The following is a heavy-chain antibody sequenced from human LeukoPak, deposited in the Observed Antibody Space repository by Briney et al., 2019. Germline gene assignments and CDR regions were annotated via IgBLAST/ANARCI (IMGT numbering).Heavy chain of an antibody. D-gene: IGHD4-23*01. J-gene: IGHJ4*02. CDR3: AGGPVAFLPFDY. Sequence: SETLSLTCIVSGGPISSYYWIWIRQPAGKALGWLGRIYTSGSTNYNPSLKSRVTMSVDTSKNQFSLKLSSVTAADMAVYYCAGGPVAFLPFDYWGQGTLVTVSS. CDR1: GGPISSYY. V-gene: IGHV4-4*07. CDR2: IYTSGST.